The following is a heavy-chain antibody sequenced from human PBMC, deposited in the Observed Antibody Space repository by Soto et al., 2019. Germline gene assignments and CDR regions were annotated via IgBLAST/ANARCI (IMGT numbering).Heavy chain of an antibody. CDR3: ARGRFPTAMVTFDY. CDR1: GGSVSSGSNY. CDR2: INHSGST. V-gene: IGHV4-61*01. D-gene: IGHD5-18*01. Sequence: SETLSLTCTVSGGSVSSGSNYWSWIRQPPGKGLEWIGEINHSGSTNYNPSLKSRVTISVDTSKNQFSLKLSSVTAADTAVYYCARGRFPTAMVTFDYWGQGTLVTVSS. J-gene: IGHJ4*02.